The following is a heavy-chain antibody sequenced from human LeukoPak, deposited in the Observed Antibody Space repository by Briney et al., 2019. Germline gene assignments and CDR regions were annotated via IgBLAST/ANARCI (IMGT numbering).Heavy chain of an antibody. CDR1: GFRISSEW. V-gene: IGHV3-74*01. J-gene: IGHJ4*02. CDR3: TRDAPVGALLADY. Sequence: GGSLRLSCAASGFRISSEWMHWDRQAPGKGLVWVSVIKSDGTYTNHTDSVKGRFTISRDNAKNTLYLQMNRLRVEDTAVYFCTRDAPVGALLADYWGQGTLVTVSS. CDR2: IKSDGTYT. D-gene: IGHD3-10*01.